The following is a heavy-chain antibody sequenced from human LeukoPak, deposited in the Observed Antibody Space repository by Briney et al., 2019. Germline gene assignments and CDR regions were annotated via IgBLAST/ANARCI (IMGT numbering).Heavy chain of an antibody. CDR3: AKDRAEYFQH. CDR2: IRYDGSNK. V-gene: IGHV3-30*02. CDR1: GFTFSSYG. J-gene: IGHJ1*01. Sequence: GGSLRLSCAASGFTFSSYGMHWVRKAPGKVLEWVAFIRYDGSNKYYADSVKGRFTISRDNSKNTLYLQMNSLRAEDTAVYYCAKDRAEYFQHWGQGTLVTVSS.